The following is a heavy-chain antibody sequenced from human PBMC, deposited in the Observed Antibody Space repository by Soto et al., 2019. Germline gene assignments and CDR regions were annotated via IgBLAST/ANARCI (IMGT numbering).Heavy chain of an antibody. Sequence: SETLSLTCTVSSASISSSSYTWGWIRQPPGKGLEWIGSIYYSGTTYYNPSLNSRVTVSVDTSKNQFSLKVTSVTAADTAVYYCARLRGSGSLYYYYGMDVWGQGTTVTVSS. J-gene: IGHJ6*02. D-gene: IGHD3-10*01. CDR1: SASISSSSYT. CDR2: IYYSGTT. V-gene: IGHV4-39*01. CDR3: ARLRGSGSLYYYYGMDV.